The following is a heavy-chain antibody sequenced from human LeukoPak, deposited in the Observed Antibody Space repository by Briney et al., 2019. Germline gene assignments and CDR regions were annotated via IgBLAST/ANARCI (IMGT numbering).Heavy chain of an antibody. V-gene: IGHV3-74*01. J-gene: IGHJ4*02. CDR2: INSDGSST. CDR3: ARDRLFGNLPDY. D-gene: IGHD1-7*01. Sequence: GGSLRLSCAASGFTFSSYWMHWVRQVPGKGVVWVSYINSDGSSTSYADSVKGRFTISRDNAKSTLYLQMNSLRAEDTAVYYCARDRLFGNLPDYWGQGTLVTVSS. CDR1: GFTFSSYW.